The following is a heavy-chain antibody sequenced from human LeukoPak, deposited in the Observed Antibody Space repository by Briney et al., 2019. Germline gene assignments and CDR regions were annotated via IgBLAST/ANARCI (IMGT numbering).Heavy chain of an antibody. J-gene: IGHJ4*02. V-gene: IGHV1-18*04. D-gene: IGHD5-18*01. Sequence: ASVKVSCKASGYTFTGYYMHWVRQAPGQGLEWMGWISAYNGNTNYAQKLQGRVTMTTDTSTSTAYMELRSLRSDDTAVYYCARGGRGYSYGTGFDYWGQGTLVTVSS. CDR2: ISAYNGNT. CDR3: ARGGRGYSYGTGFDY. CDR1: GYTFTGYY.